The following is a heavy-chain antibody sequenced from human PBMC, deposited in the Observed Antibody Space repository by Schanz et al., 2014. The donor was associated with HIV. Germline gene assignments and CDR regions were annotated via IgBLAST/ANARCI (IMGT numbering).Heavy chain of an antibody. V-gene: IGHV3-30*03. CDR3: ARDRLHPGNGMDV. Sequence: QEQLVESGGGVVQPGRSLRLSCVASGFNFNSYGMHWVRQAPGKGLEWVAVISYDGTKKSYADSVKGRFTISRDNSKNSLSLLIKSLRADDAAVYYCARDRLHPGNGMDVWGQGTTVTVSS. D-gene: IGHD4-4*01. J-gene: IGHJ6*02. CDR1: GFNFNSYG. CDR2: ISYDGTKK.